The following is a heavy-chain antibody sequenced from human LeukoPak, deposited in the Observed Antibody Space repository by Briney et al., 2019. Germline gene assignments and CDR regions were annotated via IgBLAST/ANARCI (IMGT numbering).Heavy chain of an antibody. V-gene: IGHV1-69*13. D-gene: IGHD5-12*01. Sequence: SVKVSCKASGGTFSSYAISWVRQAPGQGLGWMGGFIPIFGTANYAQKFQGRVTITADESTSTAYMELSSLRSEDTAVYYCARDVASGHGYERYFDYWGQGTLVTVSS. CDR3: ARDVASGHGYERYFDY. CDR2: FIPIFGTA. J-gene: IGHJ4*02. CDR1: GGTFSSYA.